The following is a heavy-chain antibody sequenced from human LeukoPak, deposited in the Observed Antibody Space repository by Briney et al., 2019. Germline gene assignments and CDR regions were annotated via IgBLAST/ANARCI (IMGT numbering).Heavy chain of an antibody. CDR2: IYYSGST. D-gene: IGHD6-19*01. V-gene: IGHV4-59*01. CDR1: GGSISSYY. CDR3: AGTSSGWSYFDY. J-gene: IGHJ4*02. Sequence: SETLSLTCTVSGGSISSYYWSWIRQPPGKGLEWIGYIYYSGSTNYNPPLKSRVTISVDTSKNQFSLKLSSVTAADTAVYYCAGTSSGWSYFDYWGQGTLVTVSS.